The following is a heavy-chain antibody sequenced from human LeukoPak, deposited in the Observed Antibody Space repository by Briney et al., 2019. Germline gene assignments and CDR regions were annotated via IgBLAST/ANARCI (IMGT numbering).Heavy chain of an antibody. Sequence: GGSLRLSCAASGFTVSSNYMSWVRQAPGKGLEWVSGISPGGDITYYADSVQGWFTISRDNSKNTVYLQMNSLRAEDTAVYFCAREREQWHAFDIWGQGTMVTVSS. CDR1: GFTVSSNY. CDR3: AREREQWHAFDI. CDR2: ISPGGDIT. D-gene: IGHD6-19*01. V-gene: IGHV3-66*01. J-gene: IGHJ3*02.